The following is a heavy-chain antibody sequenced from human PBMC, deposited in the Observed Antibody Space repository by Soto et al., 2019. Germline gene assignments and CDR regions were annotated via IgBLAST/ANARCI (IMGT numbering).Heavy chain of an antibody. CDR3: ARDWAILTGSFDY. J-gene: IGHJ4*02. D-gene: IGHD3-9*01. CDR2: IWYDGSNK. CDR1: GFTFSSYG. Sequence: QVQLVESGGGVVQPGRSLRLSCAASGFTFSSYGMHWVRQAPGKGLEWVAVIWYDGSNKYYADSVKGRFTISRDNSKNTLYLQTNSLRAEDTAVYYCARDWAILTGSFDYWGQGTLVTVSS. V-gene: IGHV3-33*01.